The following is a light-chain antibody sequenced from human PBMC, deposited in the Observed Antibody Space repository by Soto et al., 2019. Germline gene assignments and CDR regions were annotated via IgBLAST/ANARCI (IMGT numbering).Light chain of an antibody. CDR2: DAS. CDR1: QSISSY. CDR3: QQYDNLPSLT. V-gene: IGKV1-33*01. J-gene: IGKJ4*01. Sequence: DIQMTQSPSSLSASVGDRVTITCRASQSISSYLNWYQQKPGKAPKLLIYDASNLETGVPSRFSGSGSGTDFTFTISSLQPEDIATYYCQQYDNLPSLTFGGGTKVDI.